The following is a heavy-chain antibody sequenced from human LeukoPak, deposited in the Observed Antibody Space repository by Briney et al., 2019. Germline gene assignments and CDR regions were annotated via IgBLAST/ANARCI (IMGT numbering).Heavy chain of an antibody. D-gene: IGHD3-22*01. Sequence: ASVQVSCKASGYTFIDYYIHWVRQAPGQGLEWMGCIDPHSGGTKYAQKLQGRVTMTRDTSISTAYMELTRLRSDDTAMFYCAREYYDSSGTKYAFDIWGQGTTVTVSS. CDR2: IDPHSGGT. J-gene: IGHJ3*02. CDR3: AREYYDSSGTKYAFDI. CDR1: GYTFIDYY. V-gene: IGHV1-2*02.